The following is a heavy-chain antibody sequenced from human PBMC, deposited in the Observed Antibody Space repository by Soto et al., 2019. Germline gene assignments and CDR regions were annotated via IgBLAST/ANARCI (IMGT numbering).Heavy chain of an antibody. V-gene: IGHV1-18*01. Sequence: QVQLVQSGAEVKKPGASVKVSCKASGYSFTRYGISWVRQAPGQGLEWMGWISGYNANTNYPENLQGRVTMTTDTSTSTAYMEVRNLISDDTVVYYCARMGDVPYYYYGLDVWGQGTTVTVSS. CDR2: ISGYNANT. D-gene: IGHD3-16*01. J-gene: IGHJ6*02. CDR3: ARMGDVPYYYYGLDV. CDR1: GYSFTRYG.